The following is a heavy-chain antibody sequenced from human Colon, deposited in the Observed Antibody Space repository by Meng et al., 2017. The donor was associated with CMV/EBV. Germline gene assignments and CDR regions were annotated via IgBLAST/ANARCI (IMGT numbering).Heavy chain of an antibody. J-gene: IGHJ1*01. CDR3: VRESQSGSYIYLQH. CDR2: ISAYTGDT. V-gene: IGHV1-18*01. CDR1: GYPFTNYG. Sequence: QVPPVPSGDEVKKPGASVKVSCKASGYPFTNYGISWVRQAPGQGLEWMGWISAYTGDTYYAQKFQGRVTMTTDTSTSTAYMELRSLRSDDTAVYYCVRESQSGSYIYLQHWGQGTLVTVSS. D-gene: IGHD1-26*01.